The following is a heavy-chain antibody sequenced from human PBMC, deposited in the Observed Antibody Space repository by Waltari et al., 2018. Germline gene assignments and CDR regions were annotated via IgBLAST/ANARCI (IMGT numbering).Heavy chain of an antibody. CDR2: IYHSGGT. CDR3: ARYRLLQSTYFFDY. D-gene: IGHD3-16*02. J-gene: IGHJ4*02. Sequence: QVQLQESGPGLVKPSGTLSLTCAVSGGSISSSNWWSWVRQPPGKGLEWIGEIYHSGGTNYNPSLKGRVTISVDKSKNHFSLKLSSVTAADTAVYYCARYRLLQSTYFFDYWGQGTLVTVSS. CDR1: GGSISSSNW. V-gene: IGHV4-4*02.